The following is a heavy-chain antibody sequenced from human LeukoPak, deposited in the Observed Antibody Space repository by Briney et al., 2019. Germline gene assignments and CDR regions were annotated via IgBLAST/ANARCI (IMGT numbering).Heavy chain of an antibody. V-gene: IGHV4-34*01. CDR3: ARPHYDILTGYQEGAFDI. J-gene: IGHJ3*02. Sequence: PSETLSLTCAVYGGSLSGYHWSWIRQPPGKGLEWIGEIKHSGSTNYNPSLKSRVTISVDTSKNQFSLKLSSVTAADTAVYYCARPHYDILTGYQEGAFDIWGQGTMVTVSS. CDR1: GGSLSGYH. CDR2: IKHSGST. D-gene: IGHD3-9*01.